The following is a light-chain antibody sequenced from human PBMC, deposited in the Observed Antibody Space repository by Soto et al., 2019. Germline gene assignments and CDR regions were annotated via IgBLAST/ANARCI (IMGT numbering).Light chain of an antibody. V-gene: IGKV1-39*01. Sequence: IQMTQSPSALSASLGDTVPITCRASQDINVYLNWYQQKPGEVPKLLIYSASTLHSGVPSRFTGSGSEADFTLTIRSLQTEDFATYYCQHGYVAPYSFGQGTKVDIK. J-gene: IGKJ2*03. CDR2: SAS. CDR3: QHGYVAPYS. CDR1: QDINVY.